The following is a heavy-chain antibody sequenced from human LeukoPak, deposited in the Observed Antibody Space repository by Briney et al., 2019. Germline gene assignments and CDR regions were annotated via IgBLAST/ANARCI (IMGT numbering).Heavy chain of an antibody. J-gene: IGHJ6*02. CDR2: ISGSGGST. D-gene: IGHD4-17*01. CDR3: AKTGRPAAVYGDYFPYYYYGMDV. V-gene: IGHV3-23*01. Sequence: PGGSLRLSCAASGFTFSSYAMSWVRQAPGKGLEWVSAISGSGGSTYYADSVKGRFTISRDNSKNTLYLQMNSLRAEDTAVYYYAKTGRPAAVYGDYFPYYYYGMDVWGQGTTVTVSS. CDR1: GFTFSSYA.